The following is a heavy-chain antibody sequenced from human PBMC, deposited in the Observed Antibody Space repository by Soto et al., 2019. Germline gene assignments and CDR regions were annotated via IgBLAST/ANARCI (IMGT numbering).Heavy chain of an antibody. CDR1: GFSLPTDRVG. Sequence: QITLKESGPTLVKPTQTLTLTCTFSGFSLPTDRVGVGWIRQPPGKALEWLAVIYWDDSKTYRPSLKSRLTITKDTSKTRVALTMTDMDPVATATYYCAHAYGGRSLYWGQGTLVTVSS. CDR2: IYWDDSK. CDR3: AHAYGGRSLY. J-gene: IGHJ4*02. V-gene: IGHV2-5*02. D-gene: IGHD1-26*01.